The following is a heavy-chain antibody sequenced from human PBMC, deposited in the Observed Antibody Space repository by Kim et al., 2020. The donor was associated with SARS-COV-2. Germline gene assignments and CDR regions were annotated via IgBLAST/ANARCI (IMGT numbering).Heavy chain of an antibody. J-gene: IGHJ4*02. V-gene: IGHV1-2*06. CDR2: INPNTGDT. CDR3: ARDYSSGWTLKN. D-gene: IGHD6-19*01. Sequence: ASVKVSCKASGYTFTDFYIHWVRQAPGQGLEWMGRINPNTGDTNYAQNFQGRVTMTRDTSITTAHMTLSGLRSDDTALYYCARDYSSGWTLKNWGQGALVIVSS. CDR1: GYTFTDFY.